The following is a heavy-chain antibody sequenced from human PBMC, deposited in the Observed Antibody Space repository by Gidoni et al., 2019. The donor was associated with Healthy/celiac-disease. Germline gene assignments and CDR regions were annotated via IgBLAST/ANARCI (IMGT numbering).Heavy chain of an antibody. J-gene: IGHJ5*01. V-gene: IGHV3-64*01. D-gene: IGHD3-16*01. CDR1: GFTFSSYA. Sequence: EVQLVESGGGLVQPGGSLRLSCAASGFTFSSYALLWVRQAPGKGLEYVSAISSNGGSTYYANSVKGRFTISRDNSKNTLYLQMGSLRAEDMAVYYCAIVVSVGRTNWFDSWGQGTLVTVSS. CDR2: ISSNGGST. CDR3: AIVVSVGRTNWFDS.